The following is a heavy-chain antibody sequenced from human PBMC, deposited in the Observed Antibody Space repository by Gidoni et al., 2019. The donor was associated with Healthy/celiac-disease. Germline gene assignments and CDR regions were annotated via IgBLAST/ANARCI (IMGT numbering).Heavy chain of an antibody. D-gene: IGHD5-18*01. CDR1: GGSFSGYY. J-gene: IGHJ4*02. CDR3: ARGRGGYSYGPYFDY. V-gene: IGHV4-34*01. CDR2: INHSGST. Sequence: QVQLQQWGAGLLKPSETLSLTCAVYGGSFSGYYWSWIRQPPGKGLEWIGEINHSGSTNYNPSLKSRVTISVDTSKNQFSLKLSSVTAADTAVYYCARGRGGYSYGPYFDYWGQGTLVTVSS.